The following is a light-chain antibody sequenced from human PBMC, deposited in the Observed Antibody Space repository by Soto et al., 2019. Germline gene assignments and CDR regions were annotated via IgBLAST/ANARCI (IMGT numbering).Light chain of an antibody. Sequence: DIQITQSPSTPSGSVGDRVTITCRASQTISSRLAWYQQKPGKAPKLLIYKASTLKSGVPSRFSGSGSGTEFTLTISSLQPDDFATYYCQHYNSYSEAFGQGTKVDIK. CDR3: QHYNSYSEA. J-gene: IGKJ1*01. CDR1: QTISSR. V-gene: IGKV1-5*03. CDR2: KAS.